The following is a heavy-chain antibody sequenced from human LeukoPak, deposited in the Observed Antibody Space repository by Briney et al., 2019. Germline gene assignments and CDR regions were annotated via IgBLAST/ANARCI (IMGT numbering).Heavy chain of an antibody. D-gene: IGHD5-12*01. J-gene: IGHJ4*02. CDR2: IYHSGST. CDR3: ARASTYSGYGGFDY. V-gene: IGHV4-30-2*01. CDR1: GGSISSGGYS. Sequence: SETLSFTCAVSGGSISSGGYSWSWIRQPPGKGLEWIGYIYHSGSTYYNPSLKSRVTISVDRSKNQFSLKLSSVTAADTAVYYCARASTYSGYGGFDYWGQGTLVTVSS.